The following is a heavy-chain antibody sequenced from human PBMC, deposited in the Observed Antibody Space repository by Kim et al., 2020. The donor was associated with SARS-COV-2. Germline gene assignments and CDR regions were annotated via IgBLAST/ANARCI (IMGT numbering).Heavy chain of an antibody. D-gene: IGHD3-3*01. V-gene: IGHV3-64D*06. Sequence: GGSLRLSCSASGFTFSDFAMHWVRQAPGKGLEYVSAINTNGASTYYADSVRDRFMIFRDNSRNTMYLQMSSLRAEDTAVYYCVRRYDYWGGEY. J-gene: IGHJ1*01. CDR3: VRRYDYWGGEY. CDR2: INTNGAST. CDR1: GFTFSDFA.